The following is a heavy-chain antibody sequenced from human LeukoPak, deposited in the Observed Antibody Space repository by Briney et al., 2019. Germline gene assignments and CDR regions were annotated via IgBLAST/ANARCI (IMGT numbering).Heavy chain of an antibody. CDR3: ARDRYDSSGYYKD. CDR2: IIPIFGTA. D-gene: IGHD3-22*01. J-gene: IGHJ4*02. V-gene: IGHV1-69*05. CDR1: GGTFSSYA. Sequence: GASVKVSCKASGGTFSSYAISWVRQAPGQGLEWMGWIIPIFGTANYAQKFQGRVTITTDESTSTAYMELSSLRSEDTAVYYCARDRYDSSGYYKDWGQGTLVTVSS.